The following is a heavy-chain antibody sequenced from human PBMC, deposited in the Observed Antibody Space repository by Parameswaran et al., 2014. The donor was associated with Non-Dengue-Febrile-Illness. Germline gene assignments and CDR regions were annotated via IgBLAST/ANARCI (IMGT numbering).Heavy chain of an antibody. CDR3: ARGMVRYFDL. CDR2: IYYSGST. J-gene: IGHJ2*01. D-gene: IGHD3-10*01. V-gene: IGHV4-31*02. Sequence: RWIRQPPGKGLEWIGYIYYSGSTYYNPSLKSRVTISVDTSKNQFSLKLSSVTAADTAVYYCARGMVRYFDLWGRGTLVTVSS.